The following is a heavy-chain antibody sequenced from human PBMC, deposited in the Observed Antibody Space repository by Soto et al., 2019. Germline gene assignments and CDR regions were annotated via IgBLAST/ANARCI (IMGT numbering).Heavy chain of an antibody. CDR2: INPNSGDT. CDR1: GYTFTAYY. J-gene: IGHJ5*02. CDR3: ERDGGYCNGDSCYYIWFAP. V-gene: IGHV1-2*04. D-gene: IGHD2-15*01. Sequence: ASVKVSCKASGYTFTAYYIHWLRQAPGQGLEWMGWINPNSGDTKYAQKFQGWVSMTRDTSISTAYMELFKLTADDTAVYYCERDGGYCNGDSCYYIWFAPWGRGTLVTVS.